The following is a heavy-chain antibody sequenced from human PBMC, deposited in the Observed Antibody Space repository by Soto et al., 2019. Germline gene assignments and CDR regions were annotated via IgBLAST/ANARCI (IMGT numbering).Heavy chain of an antibody. CDR3: ANRDTSMVTRYYYGMDV. V-gene: IGHV3-23*01. J-gene: IGHJ6*02. CDR1: GFAFSSYD. Sequence: GSLRLSCAASGFAFSSYDMSWVRQAPGKGLEWVSAISGSGDRTYYADSVRGRFTISRDNSKNTLYLQMNSLRAEDTAVYFCANRDTSMVTRYYYGMDVWGQGTTVTVSS. CDR2: ISGSGDRT. D-gene: IGHD5-18*01.